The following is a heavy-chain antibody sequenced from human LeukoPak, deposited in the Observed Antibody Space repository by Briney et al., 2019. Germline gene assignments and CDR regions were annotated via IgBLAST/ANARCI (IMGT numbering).Heavy chain of an antibody. D-gene: IGHD2-2*01. CDR2: ISAGGETP. CDR1: GFTFSSYA. CDR3: AKDSSPLGYCSSTSCYYFDY. V-gene: IGHV3-23*01. Sequence: GGSLRLSCAASGFTFSSYAMSWVRQAPGKGLEWVSAISAGGETPYYADSVKGRFTISRDNSKNTLYLQMNSLRAEDTAVYYCAKDSSPLGYCSSTSCYYFDYWGQGTLVTVSS. J-gene: IGHJ4*02.